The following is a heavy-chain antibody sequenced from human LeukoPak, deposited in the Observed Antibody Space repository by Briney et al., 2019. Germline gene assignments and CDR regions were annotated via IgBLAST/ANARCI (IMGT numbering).Heavy chain of an antibody. Sequence: SETLSLTCTVSGGSISSYYWSWIRQPPGKGLEWIGYIYYSGSTNYIPSLKSRVTISVDTSKNQFSLKLSSVTAADTAVYYCARSSGSYSSSWYPFDYWGQGTLVTVSS. D-gene: IGHD6-13*01. V-gene: IGHV4-59*01. J-gene: IGHJ4*02. CDR2: IYYSGST. CDR1: GGSISSYY. CDR3: ARSSGSYSSSWYPFDY.